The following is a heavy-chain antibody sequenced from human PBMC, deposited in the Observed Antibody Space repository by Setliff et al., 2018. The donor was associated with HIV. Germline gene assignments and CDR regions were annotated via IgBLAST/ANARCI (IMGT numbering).Heavy chain of an antibody. D-gene: IGHD6-19*01. J-gene: IGHJ1*01. CDR2: VNHSRRS. CDR3: ARDGSGWSQH. CDR1: GGSFSGYY. V-gene: IGHV4-34*01. Sequence: PSETLSLTCAVYGGSFSGYYWSWLRQPPGKGLEWIGEVNHSRRSNYNPSLKGRFAISRDNGRNSLYLQMNSLRAEDTAVYYCARDGSGWSQHWGQGTLVTVSS.